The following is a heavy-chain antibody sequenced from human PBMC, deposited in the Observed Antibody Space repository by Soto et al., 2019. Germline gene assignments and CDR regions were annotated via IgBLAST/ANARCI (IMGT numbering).Heavy chain of an antibody. CDR3: AGRALGYYYGMDV. Sequence: GGSLRLSCAASGFTVSGNFMSWVRQAPGKGLEWVSIISSSDSTSHADSVKGRFTISRDNSKNTLYLQMNSLRAEDTALYYCAGRALGYYYGMDVWGQGTTVTVS. J-gene: IGHJ6*02. CDR1: GFTVSGNF. CDR2: ISSSDST. V-gene: IGHV3-66*01. D-gene: IGHD1-26*01.